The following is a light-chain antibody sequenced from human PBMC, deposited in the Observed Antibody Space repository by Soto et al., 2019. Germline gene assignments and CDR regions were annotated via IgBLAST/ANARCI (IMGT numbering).Light chain of an antibody. J-gene: IGKJ1*01. V-gene: IGKV1-5*01. Sequence: DIQMTQSPSTLSASVGDRVTITCRASQSMNDWLAWYQQKPGKAPKVLIYDASSLQSGVPSRFSGSGSGTEFTLTIDSQQPDDVATYYCLRYNAFSQTFGQGTKVEI. CDR1: QSMNDW. CDR3: LRYNAFSQT. CDR2: DAS.